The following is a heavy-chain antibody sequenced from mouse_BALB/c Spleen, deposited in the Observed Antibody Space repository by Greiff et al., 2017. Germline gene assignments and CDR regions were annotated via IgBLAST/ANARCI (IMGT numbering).Heavy chain of an antibody. D-gene: IGHD2-14*01. CDR3: ARKGTPYYAMDY. CDR2: ISYDGSN. J-gene: IGHJ4*01. V-gene: IGHV3-6*02. CDR1: GYSITSGYY. Sequence: EVQVVESGPGLVKPSQSLSLTCSVTGYSITSGYYWNWIRQFPGNKLEWMGYISYDGSNNYNPSLKNRISITRDTSKNQFFLKLNSVTTEDTATYYCARKGTPYYAMDYWGQGTSVTVSS.